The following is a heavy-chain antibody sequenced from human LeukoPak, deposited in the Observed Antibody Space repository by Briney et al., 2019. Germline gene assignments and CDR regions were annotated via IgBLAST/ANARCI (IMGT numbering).Heavy chain of an antibody. CDR3: AKDRYSIAVAGIFDY. CDR2: ISGSGGST. D-gene: IGHD6-19*01. CDR1: GFTFSSYA. Sequence: GRSLRLSCAASGFTFSSYAMHWVRQAPGKGLEWVSAISGSGGSTYYADSVKGRFTISRDNSKNTLYLQMNSLRAEDTAVYYCAKDRYSIAVAGIFDYWGQGTLVTVSS. J-gene: IGHJ4*02. V-gene: IGHV3-23*01.